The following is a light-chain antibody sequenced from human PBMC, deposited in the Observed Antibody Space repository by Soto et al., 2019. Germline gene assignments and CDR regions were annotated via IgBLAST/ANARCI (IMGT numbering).Light chain of an antibody. CDR3: QQFNSYPIT. V-gene: IGKV1-13*02. J-gene: IGKJ5*01. CDR2: DAS. CDR1: QGISSA. Sequence: AIQLTQSPSSLSASVGDRVTITCRASQGISSALAWYQQKPGNAPKLLIYDASSLESGVPSRFSGSGSGTDFTLTISSLQPEDVATYYCQQFNSYPITFGQGTRLEIK.